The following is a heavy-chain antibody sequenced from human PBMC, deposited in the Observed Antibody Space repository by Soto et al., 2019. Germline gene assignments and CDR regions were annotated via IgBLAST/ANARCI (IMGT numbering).Heavy chain of an antibody. CDR2: ISAYNGNT. Sequence: ASVKVSCKASGYTFTSYGISWVRQAPGQGLEWMGWISAYNGNTNYAQKLQGRVTMTTDTSTSTAYMELRSLRSDDTAVYYCASGEAEILADSLGYWGQGALVTVSS. V-gene: IGHV1-18*01. CDR1: GYTFTSYG. D-gene: IGHD3-9*01. CDR3: ASGEAEILADSLGY. J-gene: IGHJ4*02.